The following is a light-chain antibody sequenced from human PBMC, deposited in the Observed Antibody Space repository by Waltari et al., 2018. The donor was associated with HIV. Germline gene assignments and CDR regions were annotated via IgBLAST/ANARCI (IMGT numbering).Light chain of an antibody. V-gene: IGLV2-14*01. CDR3: SSYTSGTTWV. Sequence: QSALTQPASVSGSPGQSITISCTGTSSDIGGYNYVSWHQHHPGRAPKLIIFEVSNRPSGVSNRFSGAKSGNTASLISSGLLAEDDADYYCSSYTSGTTWVFGGGTKLTVL. CDR1: SSDIGGYNY. CDR2: EVS. J-gene: IGLJ3*02.